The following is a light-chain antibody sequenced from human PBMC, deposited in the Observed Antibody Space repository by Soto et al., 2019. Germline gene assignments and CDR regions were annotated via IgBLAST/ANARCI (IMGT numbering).Light chain of an antibody. J-gene: IGKJ5*01. CDR3: QQRSDWPPIT. V-gene: IGKV3-15*01. CDR2: GAS. CDR1: QSVTSS. Sequence: EIVMTQSPATLCVSPGERATLSCRASQSVTSSLAWYQQKPGQAPRLLIYGASTGATGVPARFSGSGSGTDFTLTISSLEPEDFAVYYCQQRSDWPPITFGQGTRLEI.